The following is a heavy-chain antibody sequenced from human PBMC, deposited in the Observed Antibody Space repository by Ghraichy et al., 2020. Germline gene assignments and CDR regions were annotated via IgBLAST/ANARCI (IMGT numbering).Heavy chain of an antibody. CDR2: ISGDGVST. J-gene: IGHJ4*02. CDR1: GFSFDVYA. D-gene: IGHD3-22*01. Sequence: GESLNISCAASGFSFDVYAMHWVRQAPGKGLEWVSLISGDGVSTYYADSVKGRFTISRDNSKNSLYLQMNSLRTEDIALYYCAKGQYDKSGYYDYWGQGTLGTVSS. CDR3: AKGQYDKSGYYDY. V-gene: IGHV3-43*02.